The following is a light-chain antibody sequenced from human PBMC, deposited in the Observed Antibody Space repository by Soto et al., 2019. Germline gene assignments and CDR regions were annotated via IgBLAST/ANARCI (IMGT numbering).Light chain of an antibody. CDR2: EVS. J-gene: IGLJ2*01. V-gene: IGLV2-14*01. CDR3: SSYTSTINVL. CDR1: SSDVGASKY. Sequence: QSALTQPASVSGSPGQSITISCTGTSSDVGASKYVSWYQQHPGKAPKLMIYEVSNRPSGVSNRFSGSKSGNTASLTISGLQAEDEADYYCSSYTSTINVLFGGGTKLTVL.